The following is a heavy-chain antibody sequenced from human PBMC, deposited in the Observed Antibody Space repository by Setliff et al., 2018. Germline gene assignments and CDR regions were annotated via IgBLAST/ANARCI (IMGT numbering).Heavy chain of an antibody. D-gene: IGHD3-3*01. CDR3: AKDFWSGYVSYLDP. Sequence: GGSLRLSCAASGFAFSAYSMHWVRQAPGKGLEWVAFIQYDGSDKYYADSVKGRFTISRDKAHHSPYLQMSDLRAEDTAVYYCAKDFWSGYVSYLDPWGQGTLVTVSS. CDR1: GFAFSAYS. V-gene: IGHV3-30*02. J-gene: IGHJ5*02. CDR2: IQYDGSDK.